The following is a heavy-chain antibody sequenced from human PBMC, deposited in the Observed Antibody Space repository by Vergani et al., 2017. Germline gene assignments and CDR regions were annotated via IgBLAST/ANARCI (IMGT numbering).Heavy chain of an antibody. V-gene: IGHV1-69*02. D-gene: IGHD3-10*01. CDR3: ASEGYDGSGTMGAFDY. CDR2: IIPILGIA. Sequence: QVQLVQSGAEVKKPGSSVKVSCKASGGTFSSYTISWVRQAPGQGLEWMGRIIPILGIANYVQKFQGRVTITADKSTSTAYMELSSLRSEDTAVYYCASEGYDGSGTMGAFDYWGQGTLVTVSS. CDR1: GGTFSSYT. J-gene: IGHJ4*02.